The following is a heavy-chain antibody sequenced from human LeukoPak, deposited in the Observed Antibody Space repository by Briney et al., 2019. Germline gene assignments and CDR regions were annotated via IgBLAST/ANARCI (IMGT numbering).Heavy chain of an antibody. V-gene: IGHV1-69*13. CDR2: IIPIFGTA. CDR1: GGTFSSYA. J-gene: IGHJ4*02. D-gene: IGHD3-10*01. CDR3: ARSASFGELPTTFDY. Sequence: VASVTVSCKASGGTFSSYAISWVRQAPGQGHEWMGGIIPIFGTANYAQKFQGRVTITADESTSTAYMELSSLRSEDTAVYYCARSASFGELPTTFDYWGQGTLVTVSS.